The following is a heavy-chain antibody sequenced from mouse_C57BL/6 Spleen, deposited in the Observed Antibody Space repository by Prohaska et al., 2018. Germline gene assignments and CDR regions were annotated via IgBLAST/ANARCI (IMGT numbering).Heavy chain of an antibody. D-gene: IGHD1-1*01. J-gene: IGHJ2*01. CDR2: IDPSDSYT. V-gene: IGHV1-69*01. CDR1: GYTFTSYW. CDR3: ARGGYGSSYGIDY. Sequence: QFQLQQPGAELVMPGASVKLSCKASGYTFTSYWMHWVKQRPGQGLEWIGEIDPSDSYTNYNQKFKGKATLTVDKSSSTAYMQLSSLTSEDSAVYYCARGGYGSSYGIDYWGQGTTLTVSS.